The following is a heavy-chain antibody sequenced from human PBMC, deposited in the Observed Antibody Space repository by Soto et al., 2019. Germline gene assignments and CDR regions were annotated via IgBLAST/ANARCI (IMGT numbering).Heavy chain of an antibody. Sequence: EVQLVESGGGLVQPGGSLRLSCAASGFTFSSYSMNWVRQAPGKGLEWVSSISSSGSTIYYADSVKGRFTISRDNAKNSLYLQMNSLRAEDTAVYYCARVVRYPPRFDYWGQGTLVTVSS. CDR1: GFTFSSYS. CDR3: ARVVRYPPRFDY. V-gene: IGHV3-48*01. D-gene: IGHD3-9*01. CDR2: ISSSGSTI. J-gene: IGHJ4*02.